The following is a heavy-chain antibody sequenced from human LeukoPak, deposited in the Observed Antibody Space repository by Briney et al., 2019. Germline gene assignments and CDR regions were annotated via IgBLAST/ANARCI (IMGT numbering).Heavy chain of an antibody. CDR2: INQGGSVK. CDR1: GFSFRDFW. J-gene: IGHJ4*02. CDR3: ARFGYSGWNLEY. D-gene: IGHD5-12*01. Sequence: PGGSLRLSCAASGFSFRDFWMTWARQAPGKGLEWVANINQGGSVKYYVDSVKGRFTISRDDAESSLYVQMNSLRDEDTAVYYCARFGYSGWNLEYWGQGTLVTVSS. V-gene: IGHV3-7*01.